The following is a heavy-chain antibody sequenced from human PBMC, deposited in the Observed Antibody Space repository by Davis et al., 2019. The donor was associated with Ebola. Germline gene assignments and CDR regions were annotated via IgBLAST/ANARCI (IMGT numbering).Heavy chain of an antibody. CDR2: IYYSGST. CDR3: ARGGIIIPAADH. J-gene: IGHJ4*02. V-gene: IGHV4-59*01. Sequence: SETLSLTCTVSGGSISSYYWSWIRQPPGKGLEWIGYIYYSGSTNYNPSLKSRVTISVDTSKNQFSLKLSSVTAADTAVYYCARGGIIIPAADHWGRGTLVTVSA. D-gene: IGHD2-2*01. CDR1: GGSISSYY.